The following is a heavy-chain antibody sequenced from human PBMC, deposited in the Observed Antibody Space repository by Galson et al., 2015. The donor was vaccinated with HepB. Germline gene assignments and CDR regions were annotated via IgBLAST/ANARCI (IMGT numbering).Heavy chain of an antibody. CDR3: ARSPYGWGIYYGGADV. J-gene: IGHJ6*02. CDR1: GYTFSSHG. Sequence: SVKVSCKASGYTFSSHGFSWVRQAPGQGLEWMGWISGNNGKTNYAQKFQGRITMTTDTSTNTAHMELRSLRSDDTAVYYCARSPYGWGIYYGGADVWGQGTTVTVSS. D-gene: IGHD3-10*01. V-gene: IGHV1-18*01. CDR2: ISGNNGKT.